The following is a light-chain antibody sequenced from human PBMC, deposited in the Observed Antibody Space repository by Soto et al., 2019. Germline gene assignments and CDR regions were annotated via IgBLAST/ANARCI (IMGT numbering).Light chain of an antibody. Sequence: QSVLTQPRSVSGSPGQSVTISCTGTSSDVGRYNYVSWYQQHPGKAPKLMIYDVSKRPSGVPDRFSGSKSGNTASLTISGLQAEDEADYYCCSYAGSYTLFGGGTKLTVL. V-gene: IGLV2-11*01. J-gene: IGLJ2*01. CDR3: CSYAGSYTL. CDR1: SSDVGRYNY. CDR2: DVS.